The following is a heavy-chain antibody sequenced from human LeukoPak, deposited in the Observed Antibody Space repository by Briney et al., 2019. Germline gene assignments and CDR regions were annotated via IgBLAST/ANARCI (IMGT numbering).Heavy chain of an antibody. Sequence: GGSLRLSCAASGITFSNYRMHWVRQAPGKGLEWVSGISGSGGTTYYADSVKGRFTISRDNSKNTLYLQMNSLRAEDTAVYYCARRWDYTRAFDIWGQGTMVTVSS. D-gene: IGHD4-11*01. CDR1: GITFSNYR. V-gene: IGHV3-23*01. CDR2: ISGSGGTT. CDR3: ARRWDYTRAFDI. J-gene: IGHJ3*02.